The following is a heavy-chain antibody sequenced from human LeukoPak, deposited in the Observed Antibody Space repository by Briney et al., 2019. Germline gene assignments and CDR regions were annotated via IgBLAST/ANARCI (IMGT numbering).Heavy chain of an antibody. CDR1: GGSISRTSYY. CDR2: IYYSGST. CDR3: ARVEYSGSYFDY. D-gene: IGHD1-26*01. J-gene: IGHJ4*02. Sequence: SETLSLTCTVSGGSISRTSYYWGWVRQPPGKGLEWIGSIYYSGSTYYNPSLKSRVTISVDTSKNQFSLKVTSVTAADTAVYYCARVEYSGSYFDYWGQGTLVTVSS. V-gene: IGHV4-39*07.